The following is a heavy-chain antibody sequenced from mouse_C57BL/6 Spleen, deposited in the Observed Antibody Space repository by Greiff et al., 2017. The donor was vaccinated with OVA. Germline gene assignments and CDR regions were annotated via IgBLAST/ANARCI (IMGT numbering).Heavy chain of an antibody. CDR3: ARTGPHFDY. CDR2: IYPGSGST. J-gene: IGHJ2*01. Sequence: QVQLQQPGAELVKPGASVKMSCKASGYTFTSYWITWVKQRPGQGLEWIGEIYPGSGSTNYNEKFKNKATLTVDTSSSTPYMQLSSLTSEDSAVYYCARTGPHFDYWGQGTTLTVSS. V-gene: IGHV1-55*01. CDR1: GYTFTSYW. D-gene: IGHD4-1*01.